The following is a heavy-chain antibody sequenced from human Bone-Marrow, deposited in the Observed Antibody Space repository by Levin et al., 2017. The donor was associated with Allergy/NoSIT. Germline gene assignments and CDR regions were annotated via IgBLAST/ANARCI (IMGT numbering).Heavy chain of an antibody. CDR2: IKQDGSEK. V-gene: IGHV3-7*01. D-gene: IGHD6-6*01. Sequence: PGGSLRLSCAASGFTFSSYWMSWVRQAPGKGLEWVANIKQDGSEKYYVDSVKGRFTISRDNAKNSLYLQMNSLRAEDTAVYYCARDKVLAARMRAFDIWGQGTMVTVAS. CDR1: GFTFSSYW. J-gene: IGHJ3*02. CDR3: ARDKVLAARMRAFDI.